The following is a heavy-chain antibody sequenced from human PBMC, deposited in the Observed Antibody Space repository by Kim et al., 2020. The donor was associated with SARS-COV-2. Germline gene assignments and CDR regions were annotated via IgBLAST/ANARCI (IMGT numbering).Heavy chain of an antibody. Sequence: GGSLRLSCAASGFTFSNYNMNWVRQAPGKGLEWVSYISSSSSTIYYADSVKGRFTISRDNAKNSLYLQMNSLRDEDTAVYYCARDPQEWLRFSYYSLDVWGQGTTVTVSS. J-gene: IGHJ6*02. D-gene: IGHD5-12*01. V-gene: IGHV3-48*02. CDR1: GFTFSNYN. CDR2: ISSSSSTI. CDR3: ARDPQEWLRFSYYSLDV.